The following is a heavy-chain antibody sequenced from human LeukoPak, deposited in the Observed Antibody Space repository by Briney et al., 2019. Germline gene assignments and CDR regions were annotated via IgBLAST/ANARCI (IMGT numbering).Heavy chain of an antibody. D-gene: IGHD6-19*01. Sequence: KPGGSLRLSCAASGFTFSDYYMSWIRQAPGKGLEWVSYISSSGSTIYYADSVKGRFTISRDNAKNSLYLQMNSLRAEDTAVYYCARDGIAVAGSINYYYYYMDVWGKGTTVTVSS. CDR1: GFTFSDYY. J-gene: IGHJ6*03. CDR2: ISSSGSTI. V-gene: IGHV3-11*04. CDR3: ARDGIAVAGSINYYYYYMDV.